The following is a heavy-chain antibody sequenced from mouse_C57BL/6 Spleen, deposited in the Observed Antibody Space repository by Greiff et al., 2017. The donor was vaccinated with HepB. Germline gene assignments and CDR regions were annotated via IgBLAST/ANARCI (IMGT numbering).Heavy chain of an antibody. CDR3: VEGNSDGPWVAY. V-gene: IGHV10-3*01. CDR2: IRSKSSNYAT. CDR1: GFTFNTYA. J-gene: IGHJ3*01. Sequence: EVQRVESGGGLVQPKGSLKLSCAASGFTFNTYAMHWVRQAPGKGLEWVARIRSKSSNYATYYADSVKDRFTISGDESQSMLYLQMNNLKTEDTAMYYCVEGNSDGPWVAYWGQGTLVTVSA. D-gene: IGHD2-1*01.